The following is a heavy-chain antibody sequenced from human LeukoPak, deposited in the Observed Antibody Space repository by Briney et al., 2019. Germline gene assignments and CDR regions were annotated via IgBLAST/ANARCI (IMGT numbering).Heavy chain of an antibody. V-gene: IGHV4-34*01. CDR1: GGSFSGYY. D-gene: IGHD1-14*01. Sequence: PSETLSLTCAVYGGSFSGYYWSWIRQPPGKGLEWIGEINHSGSTNYNPSLKSRVTISVDTSKNQFSLKLSSVTAADTAVYYCARGNRPHAFDYWGQGTLVTVSS. CDR3: ARGNRPHAFDY. CDR2: INHSGST. J-gene: IGHJ4*02.